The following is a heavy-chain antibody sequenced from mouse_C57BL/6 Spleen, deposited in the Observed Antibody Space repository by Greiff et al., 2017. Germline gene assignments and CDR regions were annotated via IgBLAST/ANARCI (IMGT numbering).Heavy chain of an antibody. CDR2: IDPSDSET. CDR1: GYTFTSYW. V-gene: IGHV1-52*01. J-gene: IGHJ1*03. Sequence: QVQLKQSGAELVRPGSSVKLSCKASGYTFTSYWMHWVKQRPIQGLEWIGNIDPSDSETHYNQKFKDKATLTVDKSSSTAYMQLSSLTSEDSAVYYCARWDYYDWYFDVWGTGTTVTVSS. CDR3: ARWDYYDWYFDV. D-gene: IGHD1-1*01.